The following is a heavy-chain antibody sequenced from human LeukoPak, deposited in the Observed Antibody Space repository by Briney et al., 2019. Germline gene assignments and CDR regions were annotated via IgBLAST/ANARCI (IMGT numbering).Heavy chain of an antibody. D-gene: IGHD3-9*01. V-gene: IGHV3-23*01. CDR2: ISGSGGST. CDR1: GFTFSSYA. J-gene: IGHJ4*02. Sequence: QPGGSLRLSCAASGFTFSSYAMSWVRQAPGKGLEWVSAISGSGGSTYYADSVKGRFTISRDNSKNTLYLQMNSLRAEDTAVYYCAITYDILTGYYPFDYWGQGTLVTVSS. CDR3: AITYDILTGYYPFDY.